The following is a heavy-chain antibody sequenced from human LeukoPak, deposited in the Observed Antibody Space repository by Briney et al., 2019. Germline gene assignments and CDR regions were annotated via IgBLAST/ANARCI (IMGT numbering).Heavy chain of an antibody. CDR1: GYTFTDYY. V-gene: IGHV1-2*02. Sequence: ASVKVSCKASGYTFTDYYMHWVRQAPGQGLEWMGWINPSSGGTNYAQKFQGRVTVTRDTSISTAYMELSRLRSDDTAVYYCARDAALYYGDYGVGDGWFDPWGQGTLVTVPS. CDR3: ARDAALYYGDYGVGDGWFDP. J-gene: IGHJ5*02. D-gene: IGHD4-17*01. CDR2: INPSSGGT.